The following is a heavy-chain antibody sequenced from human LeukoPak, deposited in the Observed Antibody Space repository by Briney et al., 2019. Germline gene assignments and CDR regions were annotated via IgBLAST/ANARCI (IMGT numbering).Heavy chain of an antibody. Sequence: PGRSLRLSCAASGFTFSSYGMHWVRQAPGKGLEWVAVISYDGSNKYYADSVKGRFTISRDNSKNTLYLQMNSLRAEDTAVYYCAKDISSGRPHDAFDIWGQGTMVTVSS. CDR1: GFTFSSYG. CDR2: ISYDGSNK. CDR3: AKDISSGRPHDAFDI. D-gene: IGHD6-19*01. J-gene: IGHJ3*02. V-gene: IGHV3-30*18.